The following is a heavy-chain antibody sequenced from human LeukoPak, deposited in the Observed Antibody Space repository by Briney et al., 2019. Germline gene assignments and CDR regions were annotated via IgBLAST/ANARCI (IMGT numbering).Heavy chain of an antibody. Sequence: GASVKVSCKASGYTFTSYGISWVRQAPGQGLEWMGWISAYNGNTNYAQKLQGRVTMTTDTSTSTAYMELRSLRSDDTAVYYCARAVIYDYVWGSYRYREPRYYYYGMDVWGQGTTVTVSS. CDR2: ISAYNGNT. CDR3: ARAVIYDYVWGSYRYREPRYYYYGMDV. CDR1: GYTFTSYG. D-gene: IGHD3-16*02. V-gene: IGHV1-18*01. J-gene: IGHJ6*02.